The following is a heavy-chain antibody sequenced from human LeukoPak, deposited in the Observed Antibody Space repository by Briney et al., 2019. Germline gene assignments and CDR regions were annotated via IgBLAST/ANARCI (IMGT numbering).Heavy chain of an antibody. CDR1: GGSISCGSYY. CDR2: INYSGNI. V-gene: IGHV4-31*03. CDR3: ARYDSATMSGWFDP. J-gene: IGHJ5*02. D-gene: IGHD2-2*01. Sequence: SETLSLTCTISGGSISCGSYYWTWIRQHPDKGLEWIGYINYSGNIYYNPSLKSRVTMSVDTSKNQFSLRLSSVTAADTAVYFCARYDSATMSGWFDPWGRGTLVTVSS.